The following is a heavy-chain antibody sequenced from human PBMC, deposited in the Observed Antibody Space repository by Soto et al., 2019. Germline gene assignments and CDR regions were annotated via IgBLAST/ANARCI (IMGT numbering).Heavy chain of an antibody. CDR3: ASVVVGATRQTGSDH. D-gene: IGHD2-15*01. CDR2: VHSSGGT. Sequence: ETLSLTCTVSHGSITSGDYFWAWIRQPPGKGLEFIGSVHSSGGTYYSPSLKSRASISIDKSRNQFSLKLTSVNTGDTAVYFCASVVVGATRQTGSDHWGQGTLVTVSA. CDR1: HGSITSGDYF. V-gene: IGHV4-39*01. J-gene: IGHJ4*02.